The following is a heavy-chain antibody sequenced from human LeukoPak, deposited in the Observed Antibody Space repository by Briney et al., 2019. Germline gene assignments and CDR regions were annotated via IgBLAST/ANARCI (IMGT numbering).Heavy chain of an antibody. CDR2: ISGSGGST. V-gene: IGHV3-23*01. Sequence: SGXXXXXYAMSWVRQAPGKGLEWGSAISGSGGSTYYADSVKGRFTISRXXXKNTLYLQMNSLRAEDTDVYYXAKGRGAFDIWGQGTMVTVSS. J-gene: IGHJ3*02. CDR3: AKGRGAFDI. D-gene: IGHD3-10*01. CDR1: GXXXXXYA.